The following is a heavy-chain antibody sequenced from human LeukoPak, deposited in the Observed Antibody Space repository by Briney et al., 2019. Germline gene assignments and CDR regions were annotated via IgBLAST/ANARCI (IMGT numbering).Heavy chain of an antibody. CDR2: MNPNSGNT. V-gene: IGHV1-8*01. CDR3: ARAKQWLKAQDY. J-gene: IGHJ4*02. CDR1: GYTFTSYD. D-gene: IGHD6-19*01. Sequence: ASVKVSCKASGYTFTSYDINWVRQATGQGLEWMGWMNPNSGNTGYAQKFQGRVTMTRNTSISTAYMELSRLRSEDTAVYYCARAKQWLKAQDYWGQGTLVTVSS.